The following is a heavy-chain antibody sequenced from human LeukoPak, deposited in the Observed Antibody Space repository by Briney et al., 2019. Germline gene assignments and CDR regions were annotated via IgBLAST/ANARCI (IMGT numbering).Heavy chain of an antibody. CDR3: ARGDTAPYGSGSYPDY. V-gene: IGHV4-39*07. CDR1: GGSISSSSYY. CDR2: IYYSGST. D-gene: IGHD3-10*01. J-gene: IGHJ4*02. Sequence: PSETLSLTCTVSGGSISSSSYYWGWIRQPLGKGLEWIGSIYYSGSTYYNPSLKSRVTISVDTSKNQFSLKLSSVTAADTAVYYCARGDTAPYGSGSYPDYWGQGTLVTVSS.